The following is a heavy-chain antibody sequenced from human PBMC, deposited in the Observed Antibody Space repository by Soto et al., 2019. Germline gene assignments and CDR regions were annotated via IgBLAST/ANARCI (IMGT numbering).Heavy chain of an antibody. D-gene: IGHD6-13*01. V-gene: IGHV4-30-4*01. Sequence: SETLSLTCTVSGGSISSGDYYWSWIRQPPGKGLEWIGYIYYSGSTYYNPSVKSRVTISVDTSKNQFSLKLSSVTAADTAVYYCARDSFIAAHYYYYGMDVWGQGTTVTVSS. CDR3: ARDSFIAAHYYYYGMDV. CDR1: GGSISSGDYY. J-gene: IGHJ6*02. CDR2: IYYSGST.